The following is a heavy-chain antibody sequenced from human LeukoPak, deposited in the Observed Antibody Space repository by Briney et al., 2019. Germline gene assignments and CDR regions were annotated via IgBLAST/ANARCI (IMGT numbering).Heavy chain of an antibody. V-gene: IGHV4-61*02. D-gene: IGHD3-3*01. CDR2: TYTSGST. Sequence: SQTLSLTCTVSGGSISSGSYYWSWIRQPAGKGLEWIGRTYTSGSTNYNPSLKSRVTISVDTSKNQFSLKLCSVTAADTAVYYCARDSGYYDFWSGVADYWGQGTLVTVSS. J-gene: IGHJ4*02. CDR1: GGSISSGSYY. CDR3: ARDSGYYDFWSGVADY.